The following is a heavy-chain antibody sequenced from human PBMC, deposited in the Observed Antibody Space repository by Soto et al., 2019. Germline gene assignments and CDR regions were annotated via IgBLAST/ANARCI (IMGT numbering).Heavy chain of an antibody. D-gene: IGHD3-22*01. J-gene: IGHJ4*02. CDR2: IYYSGST. CDR1: GGSISSGGYY. Sequence: SLTCTVSGGSISSGGYYWSWIRQHPGKGLEWIGYIYYSGSTYYNPSLKSRVTISVDTSKNQFSLKLSSVTAADTAVYYCARETYYYDSSGYYRAFDYWGQGTLVTVS. V-gene: IGHV4-31*03. CDR3: ARETYYYDSSGYYRAFDY.